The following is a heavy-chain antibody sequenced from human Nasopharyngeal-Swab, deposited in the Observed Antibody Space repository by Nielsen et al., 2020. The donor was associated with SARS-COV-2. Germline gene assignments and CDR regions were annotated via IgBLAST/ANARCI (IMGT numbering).Heavy chain of an antibody. CDR1: GVSITSQY. V-gene: IGHV4-59*11. CDR2: ISHNSGT. Sequence: SETLSLPCTVSGVSITSQYWSWIRQPPGQVLEWIGYISHNSGTSYNPSLKSRVTMFMDTSKNQFSLRLRSVTAADTAVYYCAKEGATGWFDPWGQGTLVTVSS. J-gene: IGHJ5*02. CDR3: AKEGATGWFDP.